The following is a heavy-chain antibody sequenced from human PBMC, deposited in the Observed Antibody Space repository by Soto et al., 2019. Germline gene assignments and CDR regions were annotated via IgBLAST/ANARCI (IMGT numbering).Heavy chain of an antibody. CDR3: ARLFITTIALNWFDP. J-gene: IGHJ5*02. CDR1: GFTFSSHA. D-gene: IGHD3-22*01. V-gene: IGHV3-30*04. Sequence: GGSLRLSCAASGFTFSSHAMQWVRQSPGKGLEWVSLISYDGTSKYYADSVKGRFTISRDNSKNTLYLKMNSLRAEDTAIYYCARLFITTIALNWFDPWGQGTLVTVSS. CDR2: ISYDGTSK.